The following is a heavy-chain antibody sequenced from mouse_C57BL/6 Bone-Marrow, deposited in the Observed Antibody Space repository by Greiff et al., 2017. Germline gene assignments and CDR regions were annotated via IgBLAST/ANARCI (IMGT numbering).Heavy chain of an antibody. J-gene: IGHJ2*01. CDR1: GFTFSDYG. D-gene: IGHD2-2*01. Sequence: DVKLVESGGGLVQPGGSLKLSCAASGFTFSDYGMAWVRQAPRKGPEWVAFISNWAYSIYYADTVTGRFTLARENAKNTLYLELSSLRSEYTAMYYCARSYYGYFYFDYWGQGTTLTVSS. CDR2: ISNWAYSI. V-gene: IGHV5-15*01. CDR3: ARSYYGYFYFDY.